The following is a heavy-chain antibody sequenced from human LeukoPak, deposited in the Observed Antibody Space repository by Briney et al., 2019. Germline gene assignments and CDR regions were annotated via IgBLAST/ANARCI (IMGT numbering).Heavy chain of an antibody. CDR2: ISGSGDFT. J-gene: IGHJ4*02. D-gene: IGHD5-24*01. CDR1: GFTFTNYA. CDR3: AKDGARDGYNYPDY. Sequence: GGSLRLSCAASGFTFTNYAMSWVRQAPGKGLGWVSDISGSGDFTYYADSVKGRFTISRDKSKNTLYLQMNSLRAQDTAVYCWAKDGARDGYNYPDYWGQGTLVTVSS. V-gene: IGHV3-23*01.